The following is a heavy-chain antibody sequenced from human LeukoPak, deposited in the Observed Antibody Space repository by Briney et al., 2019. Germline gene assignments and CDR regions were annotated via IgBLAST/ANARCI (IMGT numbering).Heavy chain of an antibody. J-gene: IGHJ5*02. CDR3: ARLEGTGYRGGWFDP. D-gene: IGHD3-9*01. Sequence: ASVKVSCKASGYTFTSYDINWVRQATGQGLEWMGWMNPNSGNTGYAQKFQGRVTMTRDTSISTASLELRSLTSDDTAVYYCARLEGTGYRGGWFDPWGQGSLVTVSS. CDR2: MNPNSGNT. CDR1: GYTFTSYD. V-gene: IGHV1-8*01.